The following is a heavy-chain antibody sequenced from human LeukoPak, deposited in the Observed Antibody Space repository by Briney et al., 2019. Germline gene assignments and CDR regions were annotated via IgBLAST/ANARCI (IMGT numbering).Heavy chain of an antibody. CDR2: IYYSGST. CDR1: GGSISSSSYY. CDR3: ARQKRDFWSGSPTQNWFDP. Sequence: PSETLSLTCTVSGGSISSSSYYWGWIRQPPRKGLEWIGSIYYSGSTYYNPSLKSRVTISVDTPKNQFSLKLSSVTAADTAVYYCARQKRDFWSGSPTQNWFDPWGQGTLVTVSS. J-gene: IGHJ5*02. V-gene: IGHV4-39*01. D-gene: IGHD3-3*01.